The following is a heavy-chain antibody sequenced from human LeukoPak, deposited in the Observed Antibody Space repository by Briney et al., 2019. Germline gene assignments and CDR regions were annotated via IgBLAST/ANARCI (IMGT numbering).Heavy chain of an antibody. J-gene: IGHJ5*02. CDR3: ARDDAGLVDP. CDR1: GGSFSDYY. CDR2: IDYSGST. Sequence: SETLSLTCAVYGGSFSDYYWSWIRQPPGKGLEWIGNIDYSGSTYYNPSLKSRVTISVDTSKNQFSLKLSSVTAADTAVYYCARDDAGLVDPWGQGTLVTVSS. V-gene: IGHV4-59*12. D-gene: IGHD3-10*01.